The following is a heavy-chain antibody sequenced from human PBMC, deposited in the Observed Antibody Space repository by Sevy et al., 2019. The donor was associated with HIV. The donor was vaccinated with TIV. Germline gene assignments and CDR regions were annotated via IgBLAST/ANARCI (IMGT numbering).Heavy chain of an antibody. D-gene: IGHD6-19*01. J-gene: IGHJ5*02. Sequence: ASVKVSCKASGYNLYIHWVRQAPGQGLEWMGRVTPNSGATTYAQRFQGRVAMTMDTSISTAYMELSGLKSDDTAIYYCAGQSLGWYNWFDPWGQGTLVTVSS. CDR2: VTPNSGAT. V-gene: IGHV1-2*06. CDR3: AGQSLGWYNWFDP. CDR1: GYNLY.